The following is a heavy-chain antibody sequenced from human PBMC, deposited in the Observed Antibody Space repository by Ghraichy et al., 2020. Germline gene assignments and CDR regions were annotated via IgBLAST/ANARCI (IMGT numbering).Heavy chain of an antibody. J-gene: IGHJ4*02. CDR2: VYRSGSA. CDR3: ASSTWKKVDY. CDR1: GASISSTNW. Sequence: SETLSLTCAVSGASISSTNWWTWVRQPPGKGLEWIGEVYRSGSANYNPSLKSRVTISVDKSTNQFSLKLNSVTAADPAVYYCASSTWKKVDYWGQGVLVTVSS. D-gene: IGHD1-1*01. V-gene: IGHV4-4*02.